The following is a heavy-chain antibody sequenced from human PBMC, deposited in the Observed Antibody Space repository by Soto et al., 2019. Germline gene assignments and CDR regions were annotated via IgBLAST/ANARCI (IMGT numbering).Heavy chain of an antibody. CDR3: ATRYYYASSVYDVDFDY. CDR1: GGSISSSSYY. Sequence: PSETLYRTCTVSGGSISSSSYYWGWIRQPPGKGLEWIGSIYYSGSTYYNPSLKSRVTISVDTSKNQFSLKLSSVTAADTAVYYCATRYYYASSVYDVDFDYVGQGNPVPVYS. CDR2: IYYSGST. J-gene: IGHJ4*02. V-gene: IGHV4-39*01. D-gene: IGHD3-22*01.